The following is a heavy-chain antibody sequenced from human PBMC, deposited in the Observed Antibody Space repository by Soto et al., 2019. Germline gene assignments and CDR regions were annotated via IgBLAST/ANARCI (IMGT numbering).Heavy chain of an antibody. D-gene: IGHD2-2*01. CDR1: GFTFSSYG. V-gene: IGHV3-33*01. Sequence: QVQLVESGGGVVQPGRSLRLSCAASGFTFSSYGMHWVRQAPGKGLEWVAVIWYDGSNKYYADSVKGRFTISRDNSKNTRYLQMNSLRAEDTAVYYCARDAHCSSTSCYGNIPNYYYYGMDVWGQGTTVTVSS. J-gene: IGHJ6*02. CDR3: ARDAHCSSTSCYGNIPNYYYYGMDV. CDR2: IWYDGSNK.